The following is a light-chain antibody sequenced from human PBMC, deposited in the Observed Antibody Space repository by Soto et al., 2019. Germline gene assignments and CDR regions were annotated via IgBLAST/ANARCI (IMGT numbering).Light chain of an antibody. J-gene: IGLJ2*01. CDR1: RSNIGAGYD. Sequence: QLVLTQPPSLSGAPGQRVTISCTGSRSNIGAGYDVHWYQHLPGTAPKVLIFDNSNRPSGVPDRFSGSKSGTSASLAITGLQAEDEADYYCHSYDVSLRGPAFGGGTQLTVL. V-gene: IGLV1-40*01. CDR3: HSYDVSLRGPA. CDR2: DNS.